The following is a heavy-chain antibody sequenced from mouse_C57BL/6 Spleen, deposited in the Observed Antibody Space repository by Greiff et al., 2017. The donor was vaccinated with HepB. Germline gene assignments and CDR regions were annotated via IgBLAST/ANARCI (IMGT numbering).Heavy chain of an antibody. D-gene: IGHD2-3*01. J-gene: IGHJ1*03. V-gene: IGHV1-69*01. CDR1: GYTFTSYW. Sequence: VQLQQPGAELVMPGASVKLSCKASGYTFTSYWMHWVKQRPGQGLEWIGEIDPSDSYTNYNQKFKGKSTLTVDKSSSTAYMQLSSLTSEDSAVYYCARRGGYYGWYFDVWGTGTTVTVSS. CDR2: IDPSDSYT. CDR3: ARRGGYYGWYFDV.